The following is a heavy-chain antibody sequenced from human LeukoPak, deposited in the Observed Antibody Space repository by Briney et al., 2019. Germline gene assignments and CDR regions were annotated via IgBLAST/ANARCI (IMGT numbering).Heavy chain of an antibody. D-gene: IGHD1-1*01. Sequence: PPETLTLTCAVYGGSFSRYYWSWIRQPPGKGLEWIGEINHSGITNYNPSLKSRVTISVDTSKNQFSLKLSSVTAADTAVYYCARGWAIWDSSTTGTGWFDPWGQGTLVTVSS. J-gene: IGHJ5*02. CDR2: INHSGIT. CDR1: GGSFSRYY. CDR3: ARGWAIWDSSTTGTGWFDP. V-gene: IGHV4-34*01.